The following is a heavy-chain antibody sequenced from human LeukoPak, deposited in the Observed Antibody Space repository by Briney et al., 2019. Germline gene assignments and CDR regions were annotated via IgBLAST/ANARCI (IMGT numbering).Heavy chain of an antibody. V-gene: IGHV3-30*18. Sequence: GGSLRLSCAASGFTFSTYGMHWVRQAPGKGLEWVAVISYDGSNKYYADSMKGRFTVSRDNSKNTLYLQINSLRAEDTAVYYCAKDSPPRIAFVRGDISGCFDYWGQGTLVTVSS. J-gene: IGHJ4*02. CDR1: GFTFSTYG. D-gene: IGHD3-10*01. CDR3: AKDSPPRIAFVRGDISGCFDY. CDR2: ISYDGSNK.